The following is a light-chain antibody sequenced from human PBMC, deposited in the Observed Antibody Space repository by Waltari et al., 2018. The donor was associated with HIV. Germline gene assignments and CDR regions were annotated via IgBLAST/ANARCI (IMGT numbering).Light chain of an antibody. CDR2: DVS. J-gene: IGLJ2*01. V-gene: IGLV2-14*03. CDR3: NSYTTSSTLHVV. Sequence: QSALTQPASVSGSPGQSITISCTGTSRDVGGYNHVPWYQHHPGKAPKLMIYDVSNRPSGVSNRFSGSKSGNTASLTISGLQAEDEADYYCNSYTTSSTLHVVFGGGTKLTVL. CDR1: SRDVGGYNH.